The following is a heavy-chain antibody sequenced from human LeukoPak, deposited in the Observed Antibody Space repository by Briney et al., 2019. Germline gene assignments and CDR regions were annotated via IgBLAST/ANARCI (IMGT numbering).Heavy chain of an antibody. CDR3: ARGPKYYDFWSGYLSREHSAPIFDY. Sequence: ASVKVSCKASGYTFTGYYMHWVRQAPGQGLEWMGWINPNSGGTNYAQKFQGRVTMTRDTSISTAYMELSRLRSDDTAVYYCARGPKYYDFWSGYLSREHSAPIFDYWGQGTLVTVSS. CDR1: GYTFTGYY. D-gene: IGHD3-3*01. CDR2: INPNSGGT. J-gene: IGHJ4*02. V-gene: IGHV1-2*02.